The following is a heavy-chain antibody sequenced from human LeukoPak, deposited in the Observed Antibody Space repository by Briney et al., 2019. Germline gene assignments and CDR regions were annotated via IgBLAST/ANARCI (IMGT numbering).Heavy chain of an antibody. D-gene: IGHD6-19*01. CDR1: GYTFTGYY. V-gene: IGHV1-2*02. CDR2: INPNSCGT. J-gene: IGHJ5*02. Sequence: ASVKVSCKASGYTFTGYYMHWVRQAPGQGLEWMGWINPNSCGTNYAQKFQGRVTMTRDTSISTAYMELSGLRSDDTAVYYCARDAGSGWYGDPYNWFDPWGQGTLVTVSS. CDR3: ARDAGSGWYGDPYNWFDP.